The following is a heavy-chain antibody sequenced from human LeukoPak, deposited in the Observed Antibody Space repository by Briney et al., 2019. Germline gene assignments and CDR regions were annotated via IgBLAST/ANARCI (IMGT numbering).Heavy chain of an antibody. CDR3: AAVRSGSYRIDY. V-gene: IGHV1-58*02. J-gene: IGHJ4*02. D-gene: IGHD1-26*01. CDR1: GFTFTSSA. Sequence: SVKISCKASGFTFTSSAMQWVRQARGQRLEWIGWIVVGSGNTNYAQKFQERVTITRDMSTSTAYMELSSLRSEDTAVYYCAAVRSGSYRIDYWGQGTLVTVSS. CDR2: IVVGSGNT.